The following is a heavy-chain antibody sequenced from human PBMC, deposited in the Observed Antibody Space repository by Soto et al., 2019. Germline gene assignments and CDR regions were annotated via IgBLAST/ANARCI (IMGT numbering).Heavy chain of an antibody. CDR2: INHSGST. CDR3: ARGPRSLARLYYYYGMDV. V-gene: IGHV4-34*01. CDR1: GGSFSGYY. J-gene: IGHJ6*02. Sequence: KASETLSLTCAVYGGSFSGYYWSWIRQPPGKGLEWIGEINHSGSTNYNPSLKSRVTISVDTSKNQFSLKLSSVTAADTAVYYCARGPRSLARLYYYYGMDVWGQGTTVTVSS.